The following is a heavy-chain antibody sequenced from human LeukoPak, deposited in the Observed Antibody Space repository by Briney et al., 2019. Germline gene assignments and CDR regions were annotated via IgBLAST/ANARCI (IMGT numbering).Heavy chain of an antibody. Sequence: PSETLSLTCTVSGYSISSGYYWGWIRQPPRKGLEWIGSIYHSGSTYYSPSLKSPVTISVDTSKSQFSLKLSSVTAADTAVYYCARDLKSEYYFDYWGQGTLVTVSS. J-gene: IGHJ4*02. CDR1: GYSISSGYY. V-gene: IGHV4-38-2*02. CDR2: IYHSGST. D-gene: IGHD3-10*01. CDR3: ARDLKSEYYFDY.